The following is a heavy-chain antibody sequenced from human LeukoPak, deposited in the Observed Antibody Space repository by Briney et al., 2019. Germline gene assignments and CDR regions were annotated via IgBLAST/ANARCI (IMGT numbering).Heavy chain of an antibody. J-gene: IGHJ4*02. D-gene: IGHD6-19*01. CDR3: AKDLVVAGNPTNPTLFDY. Sequence: GASVKVSCKAPGGTFSSYAISWVRQAPGQGLEWMGRIIPILGIANYAQKFQGRVTITADKSTSTAYMELSSLRSEDTAVYYCAKDLVVAGNPTNPTLFDYWGQGTLVTVSS. CDR1: GGTFSSYA. CDR2: IIPILGIA. V-gene: IGHV1-69*04.